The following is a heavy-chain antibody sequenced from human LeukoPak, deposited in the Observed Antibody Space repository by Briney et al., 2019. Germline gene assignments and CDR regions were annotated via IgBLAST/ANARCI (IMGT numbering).Heavy chain of an antibody. V-gene: IGHV3-23*01. CDR3: AKGSDSGYDSAYYFDY. CDR1: GFTFSSYA. Sequence: PGGSLRLSCAASGFTFSSYAMSWVRQAPGKGLEWVSAISGSGGSTYYADSVKGRFTISRDNSKNTLYLQMNSLRAEDTAVYYCAKGSDSGYDSAYYFDYWGQGTLVTVSS. D-gene: IGHD5-12*01. CDR2: ISGSGGST. J-gene: IGHJ4*02.